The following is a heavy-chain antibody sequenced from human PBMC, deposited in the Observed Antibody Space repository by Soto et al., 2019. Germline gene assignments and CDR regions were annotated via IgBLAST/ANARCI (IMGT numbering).Heavy chain of an antibody. CDR1: GFTFSSYA. V-gene: IGHV3-23*01. J-gene: IGHJ4*02. D-gene: IGHD2-21*01. CDR2: ISGRGGSK. CDR3: AKLRDFGGTTGSSDS. Sequence: GGSLRLFCADSGFTFSSYAMSWVRQAPGKGLEWVSAISGRGGSKYYADSVKGRFTISRDNSKNTLYLQMNSLSAEDTAVSDCAKLRDFGGTTGSSDSWRQGPLL.